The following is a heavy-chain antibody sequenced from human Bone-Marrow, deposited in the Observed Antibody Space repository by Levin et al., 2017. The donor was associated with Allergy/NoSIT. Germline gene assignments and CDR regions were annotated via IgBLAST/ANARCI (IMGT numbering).Heavy chain of an antibody. Sequence: PGGSLRLSCAASGFTFSSYEMNWVRQAPGKGLEWVSYISSSGSTIYYADSVKGRFTISRDNAKNSLYLQMNSLRAEDTAVYYCARPLWNDAAFDIWGQGTMVTVSS. CDR1: GFTFSSYE. CDR3: ARPLWNDAAFDI. CDR2: ISSSGSTI. D-gene: IGHD1-1*01. J-gene: IGHJ3*02. V-gene: IGHV3-48*03.